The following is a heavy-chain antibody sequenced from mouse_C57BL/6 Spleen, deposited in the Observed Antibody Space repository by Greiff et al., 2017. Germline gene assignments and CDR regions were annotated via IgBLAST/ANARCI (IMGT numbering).Heavy chain of an antibody. V-gene: IGHV1-26*01. CDR2: INPNNGGT. J-gene: IGHJ3*01. CDR3: AREMVTTSFAY. CDR1: GYTFTDYY. D-gene: IGHD2-2*01. Sequence: EVQLQQSGPELVKPGASVKISCKASGYTFTDYYMNWVKQSHGKSLEWIGDINPNNGGTSYNQKFKGKATLTVDKSSSTAYMELRSLTSEDSAVYYCAREMVTTSFAYWGQGTLVTVSA.